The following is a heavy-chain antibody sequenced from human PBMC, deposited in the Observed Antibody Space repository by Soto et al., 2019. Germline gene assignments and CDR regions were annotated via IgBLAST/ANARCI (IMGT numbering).Heavy chain of an antibody. CDR2: IGTAGDT. D-gene: IGHD4-17*01. V-gene: IGHV3-13*01. Sequence: GRPPRLRCAAAGCDFGSYDRRWVRQATGKGLEWASAIGTAGDTYYPGSVKGRFTISRENAKNSLYLQMNSLRAEDTAVYYCAREDTVNYYYYGMDVWGQGTTVTVSS. J-gene: IGHJ6*02. CDR1: GCDFGSYD. CDR3: AREDTVNYYYYGMDV.